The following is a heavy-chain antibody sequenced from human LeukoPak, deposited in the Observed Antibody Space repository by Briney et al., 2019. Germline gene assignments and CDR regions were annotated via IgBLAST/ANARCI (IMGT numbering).Heavy chain of an antibody. D-gene: IGHD4-11*01. CDR2: MNPNNGNT. CDR1: GYTFTSYD. Sequence: ASVKVSCKTSGYTFTSYDIMWVRQATGQGREWMGWMNPNNGNTGYAQKFQGRVTMTSNTAISTAYMELSSLRSEDTAVYYCARPTSRPSRYYGMDVWGQGTTVAVSS. J-gene: IGHJ6*02. CDR3: ARPTSRPSRYYGMDV. V-gene: IGHV1-8*01.